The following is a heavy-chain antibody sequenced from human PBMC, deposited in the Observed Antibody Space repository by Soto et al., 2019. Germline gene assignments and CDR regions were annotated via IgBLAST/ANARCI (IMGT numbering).Heavy chain of an antibody. CDR1: GFTFSSYA. Sequence: EVQLLESGGGLVQPGGSLRLSCAASGFTFSSYAMSWVRQAPGKGLEWVSAISGSGGSTYYADSVKGRFTISRDNSKNTLYLQMNSLRAEDTAVYYCAYYGDYVCGGDCYPAPFDYWGQGTLVTVSS. D-gene: IGHD2-21*02. V-gene: IGHV3-23*01. CDR3: AYYGDYVCGGDCYPAPFDY. CDR2: ISGSGGST. J-gene: IGHJ4*02.